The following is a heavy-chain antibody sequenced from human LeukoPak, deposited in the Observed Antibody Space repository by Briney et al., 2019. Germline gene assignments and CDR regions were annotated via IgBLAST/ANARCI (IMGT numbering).Heavy chain of an antibody. Sequence: ASVKVSCKASGYTFTGYYMHWVRQAPGQGLEWMGWINPNSGGTNYAQKFQGWVTMTRDTSISTAYMELSRLRSDDTAAYYCARDRRPTYYDILTGDDPFDYWGQGTLVTVSS. D-gene: IGHD3-9*01. CDR2: INPNSGGT. V-gene: IGHV1-2*04. J-gene: IGHJ4*02. CDR1: GYTFTGYY. CDR3: ARDRRPTYYDILTGDDPFDY.